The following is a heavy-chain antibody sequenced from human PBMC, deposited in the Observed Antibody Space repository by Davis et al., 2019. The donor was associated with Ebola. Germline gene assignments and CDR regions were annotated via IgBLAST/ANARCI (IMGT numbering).Heavy chain of an antibody. J-gene: IGHJ4*02. CDR1: GGSISPYY. Sequence: MPSETLSLTCTAPGGSISPYYWSWIRQPPGKGLAWIGYIYYSGSTKYNLSLKGRVAISVDTSKNQFSLKLSSVTAADTAVYYCARSYGAAPFDYWGQGTLVTVSS. CDR2: IYYSGST. V-gene: IGHV4-59*08. CDR3: ARSYGAAPFDY. D-gene: IGHD4/OR15-4a*01.